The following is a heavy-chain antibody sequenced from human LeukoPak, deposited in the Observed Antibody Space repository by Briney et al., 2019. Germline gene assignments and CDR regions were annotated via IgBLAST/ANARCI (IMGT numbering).Heavy chain of an antibody. CDR3: ARGYYGSAYFDY. D-gene: IGHD3-10*01. CDR1: GFTFNTYP. J-gene: IGHJ4*02. Sequence: PGRSLRLSCAASGFTFNTYPMHWVRQAPGRGLEWVAVIANDGNDKKSADSVKGRFTISRDNSKNTLYLQMGSLRAEDMAVYYCARGYYGSAYFDYWGQGTPVTVSS. CDR2: IANDGNDK. V-gene: IGHV3-30*03.